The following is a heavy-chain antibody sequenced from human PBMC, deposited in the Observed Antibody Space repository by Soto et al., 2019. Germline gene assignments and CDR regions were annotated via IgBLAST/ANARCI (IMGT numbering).Heavy chain of an antibody. CDR3: ATIYRDGSGSYHYGMDV. CDR2: IYYSGST. CDR1: GGSISSYY. J-gene: IGHJ6*02. V-gene: IGHV4-59*01. Sequence: SETLSLTCTVSGGSISSYYWSWIQQPPGKGLEWIGYIYYSGSTNYNPSLKSRVTISVDTSKNQFSLKLSSVTAADTAVYYCATIYRDGSGSYHYGMDVWGQGTTVPVAS. D-gene: IGHD3-10*01.